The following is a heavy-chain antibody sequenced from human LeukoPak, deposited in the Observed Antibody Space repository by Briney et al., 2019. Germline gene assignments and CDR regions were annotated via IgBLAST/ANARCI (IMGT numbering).Heavy chain of an antibody. CDR2: ISGSGGST. J-gene: IGHJ4*02. D-gene: IGHD3-10*01. Sequence: GGCLRLSCAASGFTFSSYAMSWVRQAPGKGLECVSAISGSGGSTYYADSVKGRFTISRDNSKNTLYLQMNSLRAEDTAVYYCAKSMVRGVIITITLFDYWGQGTLVTVSS. CDR1: GFTFSSYA. CDR3: AKSMVRGVIITITLFDY. V-gene: IGHV3-23*01.